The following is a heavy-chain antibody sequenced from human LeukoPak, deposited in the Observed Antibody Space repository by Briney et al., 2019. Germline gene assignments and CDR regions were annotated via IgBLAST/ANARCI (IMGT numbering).Heavy chain of an antibody. CDR2: IYYSGST. Sequence: ESGPTPGNPSATLSLTCTVSGGSIRSSSYYRGWIRQPPGKGVEWIGRIYYSGSTYYNPSLKSRVTISVDTSKNQFSLKLSSVTAADRAVYYCARGLDTAMVKQYYFDSWGQGTLVTVSS. D-gene: IGHD5-18*01. V-gene: IGHV4-39*01. CDR1: GGSIRSSSYY. J-gene: IGHJ4*02. CDR3: ARGLDTAMVKQYYFDS.